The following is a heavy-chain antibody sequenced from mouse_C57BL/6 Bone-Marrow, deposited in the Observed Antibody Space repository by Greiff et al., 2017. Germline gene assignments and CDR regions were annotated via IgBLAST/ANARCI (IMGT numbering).Heavy chain of an antibody. CDR1: GYTFTSYW. Sequence: VQLQQPGAELVKPGASVKLSCKASGYTFTSYWMQWVKQRPGQGLEWIGEIDPSDSYTNYNQKFKGKTTLTVDTSSSTAYMQLSSLTSEDSAVYYCARVSYYYFDYWGQGTTLTVSS. CDR3: ARVSYYYFDY. J-gene: IGHJ2*01. V-gene: IGHV1-50*01. CDR2: IDPSDSYT. D-gene: IGHD2-12*01.